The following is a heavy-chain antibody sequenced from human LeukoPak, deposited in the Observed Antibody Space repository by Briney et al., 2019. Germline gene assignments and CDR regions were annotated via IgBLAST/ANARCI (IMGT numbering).Heavy chain of an antibody. CDR1: GYTFTGHY. CDR3: AGVDSGSAYLRCDY. V-gene: IGHV1-2*02. CDR2: INPNTSVT. Sequence: ASVKVSCKASGYTFTGHYVHWLRQAPGQGLEWMGWINPNTSVTNYAQKFQGRVTLTRDTSISTAYMELRWLRSDDTAIYYCAGVDSGSAYLRCDYWGQGTLVSVSS. D-gene: IGHD3-10*01. J-gene: IGHJ4*02.